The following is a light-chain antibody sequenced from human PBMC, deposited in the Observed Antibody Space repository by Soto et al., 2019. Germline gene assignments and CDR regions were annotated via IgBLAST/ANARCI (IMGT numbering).Light chain of an antibody. CDR2: DAS. J-gene: IGKJ2*01. V-gene: IGKV3-11*01. Sequence: EIVLTQSPATLSLSPGERATLSCTASQSVSSYLAWYQQKPGQAPRLLIYDASNRATGIPDRFSGSGSGTDFTRTISSLEPEDFAVYYCQQRSNWYTFGQGTKLEFK. CDR3: QQRSNWYT. CDR1: QSVSSY.